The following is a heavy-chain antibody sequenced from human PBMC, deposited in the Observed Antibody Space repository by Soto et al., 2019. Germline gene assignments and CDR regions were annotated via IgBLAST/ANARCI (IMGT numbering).Heavy chain of an antibody. Sequence: PQTGSVSCGASGNFYWSWVRQPPGKGLEWIGYISYSGSTNYNPSLKSRVTISVDTSKNHFSLKLSSVTAADTAVYYCARYYYESSAYIDFWGQGTLVTVSS. CDR3: ARYYYESSAYIDF. V-gene: IGHV4-59*08. J-gene: IGHJ4*02. D-gene: IGHD3-22*01. CDR2: ISYSGST. CDR1: CGASGNFY.